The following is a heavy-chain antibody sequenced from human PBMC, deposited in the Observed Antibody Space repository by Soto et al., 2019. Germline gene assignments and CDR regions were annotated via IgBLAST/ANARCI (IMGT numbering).Heavy chain of an antibody. D-gene: IGHD3-16*01. Sequence: SETLSLTCTVSGGSISSYYWSWIRQPPGKGLEWIGYIYYSGSTNYNPSLKSRVTISVDTSKNQFSLELSSVTAADTAVYYCAREGGKDGYYYYGMDVWGQGTTVTVSS. CDR1: GGSISSYY. CDR2: IYYSGST. V-gene: IGHV4-59*01. CDR3: AREGGKDGYYYYGMDV. J-gene: IGHJ6*02.